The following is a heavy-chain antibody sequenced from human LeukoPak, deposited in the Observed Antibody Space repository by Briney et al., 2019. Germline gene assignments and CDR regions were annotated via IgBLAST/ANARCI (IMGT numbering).Heavy chain of an antibody. CDR3: ARDPMYNGGNSGAFDF. J-gene: IGHJ3*01. CDR1: GFTFSDHF. CDR2: ISGRGAT. V-gene: IGHV3-11*01. Sequence: GGSLRLSCAASGFTFSDHFMTWIRQAPGKGLEWISYISGRGATYYAASVKGRFTISRDNAQNSLWLQMSSLRAEDTAVYYCARDPMYNGGNSGAFDFWGQGTLVTVSS. D-gene: IGHD4-23*01.